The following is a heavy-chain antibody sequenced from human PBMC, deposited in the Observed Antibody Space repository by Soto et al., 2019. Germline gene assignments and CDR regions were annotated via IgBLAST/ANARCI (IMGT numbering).Heavy chain of an antibody. CDR1: GFTFSSYW. V-gene: IGHV3-7*01. D-gene: IGHD3-10*01. CDR2: IKQDGSEK. CDR3: ARVRTPFEYYFDY. Sequence: EVQLVESGGGLVQPGGSLRLSCAASGFTFSSYWMSWVRQAPGKGLEWVANIKQDGSEKYYVDSVKGRFTISRDNAKNSLYLQMNSLRAEDTAVYYCARVRTPFEYYFDYWGQGTLVTVSS. J-gene: IGHJ4*02.